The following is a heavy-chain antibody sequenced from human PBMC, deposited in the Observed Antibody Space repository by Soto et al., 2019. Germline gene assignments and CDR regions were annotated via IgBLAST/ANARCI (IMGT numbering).Heavy chain of an antibody. Sequence: ASVKVSCKASGYTFTSYDINWVRQATGQGLEWMGWMNPNSGNTGYAQKFQGGVTMTRNTSISTAYMELSSLRSEDTAVYYCARGPRVGNYFDYWGQGTLVTVSS. V-gene: IGHV1-8*01. CDR1: GYTFTSYD. CDR3: ARGPRVGNYFDY. J-gene: IGHJ4*02. CDR2: MNPNSGNT. D-gene: IGHD2-15*01.